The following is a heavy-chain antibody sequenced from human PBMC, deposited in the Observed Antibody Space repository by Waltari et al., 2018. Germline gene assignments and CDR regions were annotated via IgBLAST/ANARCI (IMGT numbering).Heavy chain of an antibody. D-gene: IGHD3-3*01. Sequence: QVQLQESGPGLVKPSETLSLTCTVSGGSISSYYWSWIRQPAGKGLEWIGRIYTSGSTNYNPYLKNRVAMSEDMSKSQFALKLSSETAADTAVYYCASRYYDFWTREESHLIGGLNDAFDIWGQGTMVTVSS. CDR3: ASRYYDFWTREESHLIGGLNDAFDI. J-gene: IGHJ3*02. V-gene: IGHV4-4*07. CDR2: IYTSGST. CDR1: GGSISSYY.